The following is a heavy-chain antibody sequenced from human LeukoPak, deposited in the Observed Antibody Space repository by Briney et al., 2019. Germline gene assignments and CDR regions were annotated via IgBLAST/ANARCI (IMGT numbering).Heavy chain of an antibody. J-gene: IGHJ4*02. V-gene: IGHV1-18*01. CDR2: ISGYNGNT. Sequence: ASVKVSCKTSDYTFTNHGISWVRQAPGQGLEWMGWISGYNGNTNYAQKFQGRVTMTTDTSTSTAYMELRSLRSDDTAVYYCATGGVLYGSGTYPAYDYWGQGTLVTVSS. CDR1: DYTFTNHG. D-gene: IGHD3-10*01. CDR3: ATGGVLYGSGTYPAYDY.